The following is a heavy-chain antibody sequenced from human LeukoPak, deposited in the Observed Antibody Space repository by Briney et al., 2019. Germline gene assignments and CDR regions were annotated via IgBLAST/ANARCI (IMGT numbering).Heavy chain of an antibody. D-gene: IGHD3-9*01. CDR3: ARGAVLLYFDWFRQRKYFQH. CDR2: MNPNRGNT. J-gene: IGHJ1*01. CDR1: GYTFTRYD. V-gene: IGHV1-8*01. Sequence: SVTESCQASGYTFTRYDINWLRPPSGQGGEWMGWMNPNRGNTDYAQKFQGRLTMTRNTSINAAYMAPSSQRAEDTPVYYFARGAVLLYFDWFRQRKYFQHWGQGTLVTVSS.